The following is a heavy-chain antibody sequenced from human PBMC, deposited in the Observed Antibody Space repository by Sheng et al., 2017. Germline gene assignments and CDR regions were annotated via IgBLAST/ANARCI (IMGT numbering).Heavy chain of an antibody. CDR1: GFTFSNAW. J-gene: IGHJ4*02. CDR3: TTDFSDGDYVWGRPFDY. V-gene: IGHV3-15*01. Sequence: EVQLVESGGGLVKPGGSLRLSCAASGFTFSNAWMSWVRQAPGKGLEWVGRIKSKTDGGTTDYAAPVKGRFTISRDDSKNTLYLQMNSLKTEDTAVYYCTTDFSDGDYVWGRPFDYWGQGTLVTVSS. CDR2: IKSKTDGGTT. D-gene: IGHD3-16*01.